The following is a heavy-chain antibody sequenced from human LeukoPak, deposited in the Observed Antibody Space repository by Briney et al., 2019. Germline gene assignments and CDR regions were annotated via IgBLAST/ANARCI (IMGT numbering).Heavy chain of an antibody. V-gene: IGHV5-51*01. D-gene: IGHD1-1*01. CDR1: GYRFTSYW. CDR3: ASTTGTTGWYYFDY. CDR2: IYPGDSDT. J-gene: IGHJ4*02. Sequence: GEPLKISCKGSGYRFTSYWIGWVRPMPGKGLGWMGIIYPGDSDTRYSPSFQGQVTISADKSISTAYLQWSSLKASDTAMYYCASTTGTTGWYYFDYWGQGTLVTVSS.